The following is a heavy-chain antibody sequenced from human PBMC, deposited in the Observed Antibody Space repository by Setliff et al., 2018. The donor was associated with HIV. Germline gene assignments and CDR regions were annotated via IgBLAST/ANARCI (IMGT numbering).Heavy chain of an antibody. CDR1: GGSISSAGYY. CDR2: IYNTGSA. Sequence: PSETLSLTCTVSGGSISSAGYYWSWIRQHPGKGLEWIGYIYNTGSAYFNPSLKSRLTISVDTSRNQFSLKLSSVTAADTAVYYCARGCTRGYFSHFDYWGQGTLVTVSS. CDR3: ARGCTRGYFSHFDY. J-gene: IGHJ4*02. V-gene: IGHV4-31*03. D-gene: IGHD3-22*01.